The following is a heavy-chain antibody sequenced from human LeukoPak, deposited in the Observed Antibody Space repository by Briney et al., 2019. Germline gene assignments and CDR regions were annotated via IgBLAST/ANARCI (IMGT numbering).Heavy chain of an antibody. V-gene: IGHV3-53*01. J-gene: IGHJ4*02. CDR1: GFSVSNKY. Sequence: PGETLRLSCAASGFSVSNKYMSWVRQAPGKGLEWVSVINTGDDTYYADSVRGRFTIFRDTSRNTVNLQMNTLRAEDTALYYCAGGQMYTSGRFDDWGQATLVTV. CDR3: AGGQMYTSGRFDD. CDR2: INTGDDT. D-gene: IGHD6-19*01.